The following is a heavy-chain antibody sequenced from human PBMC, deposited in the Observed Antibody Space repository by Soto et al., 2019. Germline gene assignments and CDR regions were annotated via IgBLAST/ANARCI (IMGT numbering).Heavy chain of an antibody. V-gene: IGHV1-69*02. D-gene: IGHD3-10*01. Sequence: QVQLVQSGAEVKKPGSSVKVSCKASGGTFSSYTISWVRQAPGQGLEWMGRIIPILGIANYAQKFQGRVTITADKSTSKAYMELSSLRSEDTAVYYCAVWFGDPNYYYMDVWGKGTTVTVSS. CDR2: IIPILGIA. CDR3: AVWFGDPNYYYMDV. J-gene: IGHJ6*03. CDR1: GGTFSSYT.